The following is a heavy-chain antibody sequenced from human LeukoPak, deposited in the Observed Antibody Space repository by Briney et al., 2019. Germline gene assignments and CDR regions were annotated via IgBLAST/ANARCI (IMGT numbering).Heavy chain of an antibody. CDR1: GYTFTSYG. J-gene: IGHJ5*02. CDR3: ARGDTMVRGASGGWFDP. CDR2: ISAYNGNT. D-gene: IGHD3-10*01. Sequence: AASVKVSCKASGYTFTSYGISWVRQAPGQGLEWMGWISAYNGNTNYAQKLQGRVTMTTDTSTSTAYMELRSLRSDDTAVYYCARGDTMVRGASGGWFDPWGQGTLVTVSS. V-gene: IGHV1-18*01.